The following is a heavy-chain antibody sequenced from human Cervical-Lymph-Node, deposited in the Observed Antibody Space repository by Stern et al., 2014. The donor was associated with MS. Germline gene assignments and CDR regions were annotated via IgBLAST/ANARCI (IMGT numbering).Heavy chain of an antibody. J-gene: IGHJ2*01. D-gene: IGHD4-17*01. CDR2: IAWDDDK. CDR1: GFSLNSDGMC. V-gene: IGHV2-70*01. Sequence: QVTLRESGPALVKPTQNLTLTCAFSGFSLNSDGMCVGWIRQSPGKAPEXLALIAWDDDKYYSKSLQTRLTISKDTSKNHVVLTMTNMDPVDTATYYCARYFIATTGFRFLYFDVWGRGTLVTVSS. CDR3: ARYFIATTGFRFLYFDV.